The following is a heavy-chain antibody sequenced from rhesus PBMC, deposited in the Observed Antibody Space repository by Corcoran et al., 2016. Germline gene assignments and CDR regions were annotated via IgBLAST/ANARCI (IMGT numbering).Heavy chain of an antibody. CDR1: GFTLSDHY. CDR2: ISSGSGSTT. J-gene: IGHJ6*01. CDR3: ARRSGYYGLDS. Sequence: EVQLVESGGGLVQPGGSLRLSCAAVGFTLSDHYTDWVHQAPGKGLEWVSSISSGSGSTTLYPDSVKGRFTISRDNAKNTVYLQMNSLRAEDTAVYYCARRSGYYGLDSWGQGVVVTVSS. V-gene: IGHV3-110*02.